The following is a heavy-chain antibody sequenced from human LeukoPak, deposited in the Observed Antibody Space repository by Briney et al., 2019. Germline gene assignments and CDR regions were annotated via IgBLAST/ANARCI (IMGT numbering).Heavy chain of an antibody. CDR3: ARGNWAFDY. CDR1: GFTFNTYS. Sequence: PGGSLRLSCAASGFTFNTYSMNRVRQAPGKGLEWVSYISSGSSTIYYADSVKGRFTISRDNAKNSLYLQMNSLRDEDTAVYYCARGNWAFDYWGQGTLVTVSS. CDR2: ISSGSSTI. J-gene: IGHJ4*02. D-gene: IGHD7-27*01. V-gene: IGHV3-48*02.